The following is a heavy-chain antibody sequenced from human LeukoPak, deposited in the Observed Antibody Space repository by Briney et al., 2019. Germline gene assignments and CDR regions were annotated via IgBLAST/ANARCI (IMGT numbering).Heavy chain of an antibody. D-gene: IGHD1-20*01. CDR2: IYSGGST. V-gene: IGHV3-66*01. CDR1: GFTVSSNY. J-gene: IGHJ6*02. Sequence: GGSLRLSCAASGFTVSSNYMSWVRQAPGKGLEWVSVIYSGGSTYYADSVKGRFTISRDNSKNTLYLQMNSLRAEDTAVYYCARDNCGNTPPGYYYGMDVWGQGTTVTVSS. CDR3: ARDNCGNTPPGYYYGMDV.